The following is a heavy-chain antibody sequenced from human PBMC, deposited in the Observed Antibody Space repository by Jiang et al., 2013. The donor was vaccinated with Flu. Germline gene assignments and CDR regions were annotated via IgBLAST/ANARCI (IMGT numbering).Heavy chain of an antibody. CDR1: GFTFSSYW. V-gene: IGHV3-74*01. J-gene: IGHJ3*02. CDR3: ARDIRGVGALDI. Sequence: QLVESGGDLLQPGGSLRLSCIASGFTFSSYWMHWVRQAPGKGLEWVSELPRDGINMNYADSVKGRFTISRDNSKNTLYLQMNSLRGEDTAVYYCARDIRGVGALDIWGQGTMVAVSS. D-gene: IGHD1-26*01. CDR2: LPRDGINM.